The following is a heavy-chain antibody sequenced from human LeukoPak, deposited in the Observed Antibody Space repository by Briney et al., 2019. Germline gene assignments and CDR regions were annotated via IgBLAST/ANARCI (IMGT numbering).Heavy chain of an antibody. Sequence: SETLSLTCTVSGGSISSYYWSWIRQPPGKGLECIGHVYYSGSTDYNPSLKSRLTMSVDSSMNQFSLKLSSVTAADTAVYYCARDEPKTYCSSTSCPGRWFDPWGQGTLVTVSS. D-gene: IGHD2-2*01. CDR2: VYYSGST. J-gene: IGHJ5*02. V-gene: IGHV4-59*12. CDR1: GGSISSYY. CDR3: ARDEPKTYCSSTSCPGRWFDP.